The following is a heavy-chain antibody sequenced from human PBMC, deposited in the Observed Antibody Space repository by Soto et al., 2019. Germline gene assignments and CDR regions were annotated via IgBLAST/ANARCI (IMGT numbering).Heavy chain of an antibody. J-gene: IGHJ4*02. D-gene: IGHD3-16*01. CDR1: GVSIGSSSAY. CDR3: ARDSPRYDYVWGSYDY. CDR2: IYYSGST. Sequence: PSETLSLTCTVSGVSIGSSSAYWGWIRQPPGQGLEWIGTIYYSGSTYYNPSLSSRLIISADTAKNQFSLKLSSVTVADTAVYYCARDSPRYDYVWGSYDYWGQGTLVTVSS. V-gene: IGHV4-39*07.